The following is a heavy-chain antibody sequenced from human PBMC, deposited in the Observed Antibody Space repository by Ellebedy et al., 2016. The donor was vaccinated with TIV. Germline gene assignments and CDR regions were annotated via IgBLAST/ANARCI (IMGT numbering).Heavy chain of an antibody. CDR1: GYTFTGYY. Sequence: ASVKVSXXASGYTFTGYYMHWVRQAPGQGLEWMGIINPSGGSTSYAQKFQGRVTMTRDTSTSTVYMELSSLRSEDTAVYYCARDWGQQQLVLGAFDIWGQGTMVTVSS. CDR3: ARDWGQQQLVLGAFDI. V-gene: IGHV1-46*01. D-gene: IGHD6-13*01. J-gene: IGHJ3*02. CDR2: INPSGGST.